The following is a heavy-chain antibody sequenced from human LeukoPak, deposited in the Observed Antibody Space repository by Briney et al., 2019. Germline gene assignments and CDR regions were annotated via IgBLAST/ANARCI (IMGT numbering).Heavy chain of an antibody. V-gene: IGHV3-30*05. CDR2: ISYDGTNK. J-gene: IGHJ4*02. CDR1: GFTFSSYG. D-gene: IGHD3-22*01. CDR3: ARVHDSSGSADY. Sequence: GGSLRLSCAASGFTFSSYGMHWVRQAPGKGLDWVAVISYDGTNKYYADSVRGRFTISRDNSKNTLYLQMDSLRTEGTAVYYCARVHDSSGSADYWGQGTLVTVSS.